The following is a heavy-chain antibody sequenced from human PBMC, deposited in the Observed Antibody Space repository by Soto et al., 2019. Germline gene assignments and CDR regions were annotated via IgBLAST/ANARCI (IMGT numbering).Heavy chain of an antibody. CDR3: ARWELVPGPAPS. Sequence: PGGSLRLSCAASGFTFSSYSMNWVRQAPGKGLEWVSSISSSSSYIYYADSVKGRFTISRDNAKNSLYLQMNSLRAEDTAVYYCARWELVPGPAPSWGQGTLVTVSS. D-gene: IGHD6-13*01. CDR1: GFTFSSYS. CDR2: ISSSSSYI. V-gene: IGHV3-21*04. J-gene: IGHJ5*02.